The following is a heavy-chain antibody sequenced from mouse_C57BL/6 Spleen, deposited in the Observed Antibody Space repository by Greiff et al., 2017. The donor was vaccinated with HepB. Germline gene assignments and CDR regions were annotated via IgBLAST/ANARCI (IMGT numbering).Heavy chain of an antibody. CDR1: GFSLTSYG. J-gene: IGHJ4*01. CDR2: IWRGGST. Sequence: QVQLKESGPGLVQPSQSLSITCTVSGFSLTSYGVHWVRQSPGKGLEWLGVIWRGGSTDYNAAFMSRLSITKDNSKSQVFFKMNSLQADDTAIYDCASPYDYDEDYYAMDYWGQGTSVTVSS. D-gene: IGHD2-4*01. V-gene: IGHV2-5*01. CDR3: ASPYDYDEDYYAMDY.